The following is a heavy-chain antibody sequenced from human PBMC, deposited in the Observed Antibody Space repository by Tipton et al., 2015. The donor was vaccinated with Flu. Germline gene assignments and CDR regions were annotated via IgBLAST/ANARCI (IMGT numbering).Heavy chain of an antibody. D-gene: IGHD6-19*01. J-gene: IGHJ4*02. CDR1: GFSFKTYA. CDR3: AKVIPELVAGLDY. V-gene: IGHV3-23*01. Sequence: SLRLSCAASGFSFKTYAMSWVRQAPGKGLEWVSGISGGGAIRYFADSVKGRFTISRDNPKNMLYLQMNSLRPEDTAIYYCAKVIPELVAGLDYWGQGTLVSVPS. CDR2: ISGGGAIR.